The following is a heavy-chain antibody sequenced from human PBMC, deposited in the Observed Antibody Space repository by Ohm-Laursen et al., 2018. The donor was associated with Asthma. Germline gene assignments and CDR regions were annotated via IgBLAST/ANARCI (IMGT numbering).Heavy chain of an antibody. V-gene: IGHV3-30-3*01. Sequence: SLRLSCAASGFTFSSYAMHWVRQAPGKGLEWVAVISYDGSNKYYADSVKGRFTISRDNSKNTLYVQMNSLRAEDTAVYYCARSAMRDYVDYWGQGTLVTVSS. D-gene: IGHD2-2*01. CDR3: ARSAMRDYVDY. J-gene: IGHJ4*02. CDR1: GFTFSSYA. CDR2: ISYDGSNK.